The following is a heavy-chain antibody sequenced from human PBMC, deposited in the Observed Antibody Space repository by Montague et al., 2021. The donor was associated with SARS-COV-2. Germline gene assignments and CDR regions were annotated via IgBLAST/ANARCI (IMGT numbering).Heavy chain of an antibody. CDR1: NASFDNYY. Sequence: SETLSLTCTVSNASFDNYYWSWVRQSPGKGLEYIGYIHYSGRTNYNPSPRSRVTISIDASKNQFSLKLMSVTAAETAIYFCARRIVTYYWYFDLWGRGTLVTVSS. J-gene: IGHJ2*01. CDR3: ARRIVTYYWYFDL. V-gene: IGHV4-59*01. CDR2: IHYSGRT. D-gene: IGHD2-15*01.